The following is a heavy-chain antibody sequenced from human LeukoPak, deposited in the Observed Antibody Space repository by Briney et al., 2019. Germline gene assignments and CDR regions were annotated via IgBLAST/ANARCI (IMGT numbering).Heavy chain of an antibody. Sequence: SETLSFTCTVSGGSISSYYWSWIRQPPGKGLEWIGYIYYSGSTNYNPSLKSRVTISVDTSKNQFSLKLSSVTAADTAVYYCAREGSKWELPHAFDIWGQGTMVTVSS. CDR1: GGSISSYY. J-gene: IGHJ3*02. D-gene: IGHD1-26*01. CDR3: AREGSKWELPHAFDI. CDR2: IYYSGST. V-gene: IGHV4-59*01.